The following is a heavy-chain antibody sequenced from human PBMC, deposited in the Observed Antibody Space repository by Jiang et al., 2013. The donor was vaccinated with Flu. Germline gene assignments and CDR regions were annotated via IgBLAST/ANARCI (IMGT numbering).Heavy chain of an antibody. D-gene: IGHD3-22*01. CDR2: IYPGDSDT. CDR1: SFTSYW. CDR3: ARSYYDSSGYYYDY. V-gene: IGHV5-51*01. Sequence: SFTSYWIGWVRQMPGKGLEWMGIIYPGDSDTRYSPSFQGQVTISADKSISTAYLQWSSLKASDTAMYYCARSYYDSSGYYYDYWGQGTLVTVSS. J-gene: IGHJ4*02.